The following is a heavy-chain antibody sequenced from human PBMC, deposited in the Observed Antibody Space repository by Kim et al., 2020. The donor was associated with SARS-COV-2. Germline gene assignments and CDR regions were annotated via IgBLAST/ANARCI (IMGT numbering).Heavy chain of an antibody. CDR3: AKDKFVVVVAATPTSPFDY. CDR1: GFTFSSYA. Sequence: GGSLRHSCAASGFTFSSYAMSWVRQAPGKGLEWVSAISGSGGSTYYADSVKGRFTISRDNSKNTLYLQMNSLRAEDTAVYYCAKDKFVVVVAATPTSPFDYWGQGTLVTVSS. D-gene: IGHD2-15*01. CDR2: ISGSGGST. V-gene: IGHV3-23*01. J-gene: IGHJ4*02.